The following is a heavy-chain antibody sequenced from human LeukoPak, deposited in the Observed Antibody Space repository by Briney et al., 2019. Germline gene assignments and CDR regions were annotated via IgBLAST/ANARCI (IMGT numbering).Heavy chain of an antibody. V-gene: IGHV4-34*01. Sequence: SETLSLTCAVYGGSFSGYYWSWIRQPPGKGLEWIGEINHSGSTNYNPSLKSRVTISVDTSKNQFFLKLSSVTAADTAVYYCARQSVSNWFDPWGQGTLVTVSS. CDR3: ARQSVSNWFDP. CDR1: GGSFSGYY. CDR2: INHSGST. J-gene: IGHJ5*02.